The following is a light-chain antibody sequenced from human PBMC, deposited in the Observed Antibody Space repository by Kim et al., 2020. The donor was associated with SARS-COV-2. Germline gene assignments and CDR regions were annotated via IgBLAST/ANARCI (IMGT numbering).Light chain of an antibody. CDR3: QQRSSWPQA. CDR1: QSIGDS. CDR2: HTS. V-gene: IGKV3-11*01. J-gene: IGKJ1*01. Sequence: SLSPGERAALSCRASQSIGDSLGWDQQKPGQAPTLLIYHTSTRATGIPARFSGSGSGTDFTLTISSLEPEDFAVYYCQQRSSWPQAFGQGTKVDIK.